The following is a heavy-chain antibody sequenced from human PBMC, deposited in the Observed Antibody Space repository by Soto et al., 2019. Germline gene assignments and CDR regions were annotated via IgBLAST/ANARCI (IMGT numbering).Heavy chain of an antibody. J-gene: IGHJ6*02. CDR2: ISYDGSNK. Sequence: GGTLRLSCAASGFSFSRSTMRCVRQAPSNRQEWVAVISYDGSNKYYSDSAKWRFTISRDNSNKTRYLQMNNMRAEATAVYYCARDMVFYSSCSTYDHYRNLHSVRGQGTTVPGS. CDR1: GFSFSRST. D-gene: IGHD3-22*01. CDR3: ARDMVFYSSCSTYDHYRNLHSV. V-gene: IGHV3-30-3*01.